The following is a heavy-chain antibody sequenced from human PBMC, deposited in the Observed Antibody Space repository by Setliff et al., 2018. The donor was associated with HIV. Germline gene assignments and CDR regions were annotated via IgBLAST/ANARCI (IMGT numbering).Heavy chain of an antibody. CDR2: VYYTGST. D-gene: IGHD5-18*01. J-gene: IGHJ4*02. CDR1: SDSIRFYY. Sequence: KSSETLSLTCTVPSDSIRFYYWTWIRQPPGKGLEWIGNVYYTGSTNYNPSLKSRITISIDTSKSQFSLKLTSVAAADTAVYYCARDSGGYNYGFAVGSFDYWGQGALVTVSS. V-gene: IGHV4-59*01. CDR3: ARDSGGYNYGFAVGSFDY.